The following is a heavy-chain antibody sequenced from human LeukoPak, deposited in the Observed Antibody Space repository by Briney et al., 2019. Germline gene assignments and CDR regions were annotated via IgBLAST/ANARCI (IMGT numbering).Heavy chain of an antibody. V-gene: IGHV3-9*01. J-gene: IGHJ6*03. Sequence: GRSLRLSCAASGFTFDDYAMHWVRQAPGKGLEWVSGISWNSGSIGYADSVKGRFTISRDNAKNSLYLQMNSLRAEDTAVYYCARDLGGSGSYNNMDVWGKGTTVTVSS. D-gene: IGHD3-10*01. CDR3: ARDLGGSGSYNNMDV. CDR2: ISWNSGSI. CDR1: GFTFDDYA.